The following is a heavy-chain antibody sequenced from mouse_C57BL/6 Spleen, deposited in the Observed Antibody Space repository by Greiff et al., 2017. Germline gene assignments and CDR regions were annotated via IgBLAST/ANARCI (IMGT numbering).Heavy chain of an antibody. J-gene: IGHJ3*01. Sequence: QVQLQQPGAELVMPGASVKLSCKASGYTFTSYWMHWVKQRPGQGLEWIGEIDPSVSYTNYNQKFKGKSTLTVDKSSITAYMQLSSLTSEYSAVYYCARANYYGSSYVAWFAYWGQGTLVTVSA. D-gene: IGHD1-1*01. CDR2: IDPSVSYT. CDR3: ARANYYGSSYVAWFAY. CDR1: GYTFTSYW. V-gene: IGHV1-69*01.